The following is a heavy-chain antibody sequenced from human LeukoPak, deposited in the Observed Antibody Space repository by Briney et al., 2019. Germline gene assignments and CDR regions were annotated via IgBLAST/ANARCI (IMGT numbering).Heavy chain of an antibody. J-gene: IGHJ6*03. CDR3: ARGILTGPPALYYYYYMDV. Sequence: SETLSLTCAVYGGSFSGYYWSWIRQPPGTGLEWIGEINHSGSTNYNPSLKSRVTISVDTSKNQFSLKLSSVTAADTAVYYCARGILTGPPALYYYYYMDVWGKGTTVTVSS. CDR2: INHSGST. D-gene: IGHD3-9*01. CDR1: GGSFSGYY. V-gene: IGHV4-34*01.